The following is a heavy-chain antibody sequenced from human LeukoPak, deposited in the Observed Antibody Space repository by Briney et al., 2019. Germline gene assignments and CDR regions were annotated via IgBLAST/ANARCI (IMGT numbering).Heavy chain of an antibody. CDR2: IKTKSDGGTT. CDR3: TTGPLRISMIVIDY. D-gene: IGHD3-22*01. V-gene: IGHV3-15*01. CDR1: GFTFTNAW. J-gene: IGHJ4*02. Sequence: NAGGSLRLSCAASGFTFTNAWMSWVRQAPGKGLEWVGRIKTKSDGGTTDYAAPVKGRFTISRDDSKNTLYLQMNSLKTEDTAVYYCTTGPLRISMIVIDYWGQGTLLTVSS.